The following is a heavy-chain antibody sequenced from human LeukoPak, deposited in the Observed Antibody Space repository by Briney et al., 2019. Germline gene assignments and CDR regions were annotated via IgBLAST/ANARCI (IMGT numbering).Heavy chain of an antibody. CDR3: ARHGIGSDY. CDR1: GFTFSSYA. D-gene: IGHD1-26*01. V-gene: IGHV3-30-3*01. Sequence: GRSLRLSCAASGFTFSSYAMHWVRQAPGKGLEWVAVISYDGSNKYYADSVKGRFTISRDNSKNTLYLQMSSLRAEDTAVYYCARHGIGSDYWGQGTLVTVSS. J-gene: IGHJ4*02. CDR2: ISYDGSNK.